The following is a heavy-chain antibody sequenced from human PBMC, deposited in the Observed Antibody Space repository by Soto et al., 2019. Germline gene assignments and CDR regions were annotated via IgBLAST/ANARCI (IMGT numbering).Heavy chain of an antibody. CDR2: ISGSGGST. Sequence: GGSLRLSCAASGFTFSSYAMSWVRQAPGKGLEWVSVISGSGGSTYYADSVKGRFTISRDNSKNTLYLQMNSLRAEDTAVYYCAKERWGRSSAYYYDSSGYQELDYWGQGTLVTVSS. CDR1: GFTFSSYA. D-gene: IGHD3-22*01. CDR3: AKERWGRSSAYYYDSSGYQELDY. V-gene: IGHV3-23*01. J-gene: IGHJ4*02.